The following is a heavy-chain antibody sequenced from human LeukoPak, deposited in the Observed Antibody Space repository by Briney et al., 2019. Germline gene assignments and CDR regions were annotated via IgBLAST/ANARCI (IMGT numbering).Heavy chain of an antibody. CDR2: IYYSGST. D-gene: IGHD3-10*01. J-gene: IGHJ4*02. V-gene: IGHV4-39*07. Sequence: PSETLSLTCTVSGGSISSSSYYWGWIRQPPGKGLEWIGSIYYSGSTYYNPSLKSRVTISVDTSKNQFSLKLSSVTAADTAVYYCAKVANYYYGSESYYFFEHWGQGTPVTASS. CDR3: AKVANYYYGSESYYFFEH. CDR1: GGSISSSSYY.